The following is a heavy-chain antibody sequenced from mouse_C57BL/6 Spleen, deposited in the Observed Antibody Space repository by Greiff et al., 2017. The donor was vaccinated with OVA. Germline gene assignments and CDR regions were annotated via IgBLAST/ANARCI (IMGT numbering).Heavy chain of an antibody. CDR1: GYTFTSYW. J-gene: IGHJ3*01. Sequence: QVQLQQPGAELVMPGASVKLSCKASGYTFTSYWMHWVKQRPGQGLEWIGEIDPSDSYTNYNQKFKGKSTLTVDKSSSTAYMQLSSLTSEDSAVYDCAAGTWFAYWGQGTLVTVSA. V-gene: IGHV1-69*01. CDR2: IDPSDSYT. CDR3: AAGTWFAY. D-gene: IGHD4-1*01.